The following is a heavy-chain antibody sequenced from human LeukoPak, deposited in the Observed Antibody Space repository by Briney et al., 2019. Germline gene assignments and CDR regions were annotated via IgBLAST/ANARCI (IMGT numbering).Heavy chain of an antibody. CDR1: GGSISSGGYS. CDR3: VRARVRFGERHNWFDP. Sequence: PSETLSLTCAVSGGSISSGGYSWSWIRQPPGKGLEWIGYIYHSGSTYYNPSLKSRVTISVDRSKNQFSLKLSSVTAADTAVYYCVRARVRFGERHNWFDPWGQGTLVTVSS. CDR2: IYHSGST. J-gene: IGHJ5*02. V-gene: IGHV4-30-2*01. D-gene: IGHD3-10*01.